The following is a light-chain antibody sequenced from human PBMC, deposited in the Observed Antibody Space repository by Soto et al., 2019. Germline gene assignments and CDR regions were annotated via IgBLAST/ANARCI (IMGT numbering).Light chain of an antibody. V-gene: IGKV1-12*01. J-gene: IGKJ4*01. CDR2: TAS. CDR3: QQTYNFPVT. Sequence: DIQMTQSPSSVSASVGDRVTITCRASHCISSCLAWYQQKPGKAPNLLIYTASTLQTGVPSRFSGSGSGTDFTLTISSLQTEDFATYYCQQTYNFPVTFGGGTKVDIK. CDR1: HCISSC.